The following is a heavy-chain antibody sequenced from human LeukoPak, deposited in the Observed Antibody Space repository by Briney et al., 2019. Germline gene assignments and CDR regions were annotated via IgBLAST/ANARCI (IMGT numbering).Heavy chain of an antibody. CDR3: ASRPTTDY. D-gene: IGHD4-17*01. J-gene: IGHJ4*02. Sequence: KSGGSLRLSCAASGFTFSSYSMNWVRQAPGKGLEWVSSISSSSSYIYYADSVKGRFTISRDNAKNSLYLQTNSLRAEDTAVYYCASRPTTDYWGQGTLVTVSS. CDR2: ISSSSSYI. CDR1: GFTFSSYS. V-gene: IGHV3-21*01.